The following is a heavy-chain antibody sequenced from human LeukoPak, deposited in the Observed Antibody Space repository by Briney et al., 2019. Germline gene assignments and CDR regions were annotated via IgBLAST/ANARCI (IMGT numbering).Heavy chain of an antibody. D-gene: IGHD3-3*01. Sequence: ASVKVSCKASGYTFTSYGINWVRQATGQGLEWMGWMNPNSGNTGYAQKFQGRVTMTRNTSISTAYMELSSLRSDDTAVYYCARDRYDFWSGYYTGYFDYWGQGTLVTVSS. CDR3: ARDRYDFWSGYYTGYFDY. CDR1: GYTFTSYG. V-gene: IGHV1-8*01. CDR2: MNPNSGNT. J-gene: IGHJ4*02.